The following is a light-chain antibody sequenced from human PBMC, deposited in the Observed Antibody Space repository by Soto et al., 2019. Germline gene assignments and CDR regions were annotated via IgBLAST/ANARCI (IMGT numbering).Light chain of an antibody. CDR3: LLYPGGVHI. J-gene: IGLJ2*01. CDR1: TGAVTSDHY. CDR2: RTT. V-gene: IGLV7-43*01. Sequence: QAVVTQEPSLTVSPGGTVTLTCASSTGAVTSDHYPNWFQQKPGQAPMPLIYRTTNKHSWTPARFSGSLLGGKAALTLSAAQSEDEAEYYCLLYPGGVHIFGGGTKLTVL.